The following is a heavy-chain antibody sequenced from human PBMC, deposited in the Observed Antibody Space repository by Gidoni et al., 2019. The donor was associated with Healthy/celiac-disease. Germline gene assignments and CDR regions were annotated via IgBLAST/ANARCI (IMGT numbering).Heavy chain of an antibody. D-gene: IGHD4-17*01. CDR2: INNSGST. V-gene: IGHV4-34*01. Sequence: QVPLQQWGAGLLKPSETLSLTCAVYGGSFSGYYWSWIRQPPGKGLEWIGEINNSGSTNYNPSLKSRVTISVDTSKNQFSLKLSSVTAADTAVYYCARGRTVSDAFDIWGQGTMVTVSS. CDR3: ARGRTVSDAFDI. CDR1: GGSFSGYY. J-gene: IGHJ3*02.